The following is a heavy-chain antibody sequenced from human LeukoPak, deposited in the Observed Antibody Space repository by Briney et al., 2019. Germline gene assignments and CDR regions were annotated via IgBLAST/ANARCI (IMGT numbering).Heavy chain of an antibody. D-gene: IGHD2-15*01. J-gene: IGHJ4*02. V-gene: IGHV3-23*01. CDR2: ISSSGGST. CDR1: GFTFSNYA. CDR3: ARQLGYCSDGSCYFDY. Sequence: YPGGSLRLXRAASGFTFSNYAMSWVRRAPGRGLEWLSAISSSGGSTYYADSVKGRFTISRDNSKNTLHLQMNSLRTEDTAVYHCARQLGYCSDGSCYFDYWGQGTLVTVSS.